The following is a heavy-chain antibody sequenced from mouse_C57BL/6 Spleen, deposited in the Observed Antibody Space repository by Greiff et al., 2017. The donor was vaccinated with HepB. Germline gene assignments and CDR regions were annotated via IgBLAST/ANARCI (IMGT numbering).Heavy chain of an antibody. Sequence: EVQLQQSGPELVKPGASVKISCKASGYTFTDYYMNWVKQSHGKSLEWIGDINPNNGGTSYNQKFKGKATLTVDKSSSTAYMELRRLTSEDSAVSYCARFYYARFAYWGQGTLVTVSA. CDR3: ARFYYARFAY. D-gene: IGHD2-1*01. CDR1: GYTFTDYY. J-gene: IGHJ3*01. CDR2: INPNNGGT. V-gene: IGHV1-26*01.